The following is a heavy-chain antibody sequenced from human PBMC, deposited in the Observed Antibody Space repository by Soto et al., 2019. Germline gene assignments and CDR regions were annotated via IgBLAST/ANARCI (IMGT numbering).Heavy chain of an antibody. CDR1: GGTFSSYA. V-gene: IGHV1-69*13. Sequence: GASVKACKASGGTFSSYAISWVRQAPGQGLEWMGGIIPIFGTANYAQKFQGRVTITADESTSTAYMELSSLRSEDTAVYYCARVVVRAARPGYFDYWGQGTLVTVSS. CDR3: ARVVVRAARPGYFDY. D-gene: IGHD6-6*01. J-gene: IGHJ4*02. CDR2: IIPIFGTA.